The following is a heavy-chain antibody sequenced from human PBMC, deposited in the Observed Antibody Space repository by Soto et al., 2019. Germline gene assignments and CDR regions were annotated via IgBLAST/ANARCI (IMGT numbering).Heavy chain of an antibody. Sequence: PSETLSLTSTVSGDSISGGNYYWTWIRQHPGRGLEWIGYIYYTGTTHYSPSLQSRVTMSVDTSKNQISLTLTSLTPADTAVYFCARLYTYGYYHFDHWGQGTLVTVSS. D-gene: IGHD3-22*01. J-gene: IGHJ4*02. V-gene: IGHV4-31*03. CDR2: IYYTGTT. CDR3: ARLYTYGYYHFDH. CDR1: GDSISGGNYY.